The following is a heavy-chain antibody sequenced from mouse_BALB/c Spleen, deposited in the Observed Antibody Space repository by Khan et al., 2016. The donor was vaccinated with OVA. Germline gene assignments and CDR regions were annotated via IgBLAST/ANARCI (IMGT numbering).Heavy chain of an antibody. J-gene: IGHJ3*01. CDR2: IWSDGST. V-gene: IGHV2-6-2*01. Sequence: QVQLKESGPDLVAPSQSLSITCTVSGFSLTSYGVHWDRQPPGKGLEWLVVIWSDGSTTYNSALKSRLSISKDNSKSQVFLKMNSLQTDDTAMYYCARLYYDYDGAWFAYWGQGTLVTVSA. CDR3: ARLYYDYDGAWFAY. D-gene: IGHD2-4*01. CDR1: GFSLTSYG.